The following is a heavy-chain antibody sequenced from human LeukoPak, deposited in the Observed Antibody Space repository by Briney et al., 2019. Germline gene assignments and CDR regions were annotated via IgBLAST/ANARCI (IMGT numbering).Heavy chain of an antibody. D-gene: IGHD3/OR15-3a*01. CDR1: GFTFSSYA. CDR2: ISGSGGST. V-gene: IGHV3-23*01. J-gene: IGHJ3*02. CDR3: AKEDSALAFDI. Sequence: GGSLRLSCAASGFTFSSYAMSWVRQAPGKGLEWVSTISGSGGSTYYAESVKGRFTISRDNSKTTLYLQMNSLRADDTAVYYCAKEDSALAFDIWGQGTMVTVSS.